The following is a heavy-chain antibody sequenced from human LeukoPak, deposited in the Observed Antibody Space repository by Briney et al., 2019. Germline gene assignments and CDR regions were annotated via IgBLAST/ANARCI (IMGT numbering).Heavy chain of an antibody. CDR3: ARRAERGSDY. CDR2: IYYSGST. Sequence: SETLSLTSAVYGGSFSGYYWSWIRQPPGKGLEWIGSIYYSGSTYYNPSLKSRVTISVDTSKNQFSLKLSSVTAADTAVYYCARRAERGSDYWGQGTLVTVSS. V-gene: IGHV4-34*01. J-gene: IGHJ4*02. D-gene: IGHD5-12*01. CDR1: GGSFSGYY.